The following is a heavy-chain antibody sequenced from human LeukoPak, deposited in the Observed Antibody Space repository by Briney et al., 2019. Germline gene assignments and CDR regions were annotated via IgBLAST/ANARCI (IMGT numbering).Heavy chain of an antibody. CDR3: ARQGRSYINPNRGWFDP. CDR2: ISSTGTDN. V-gene: IGHV3-21*06. D-gene: IGHD7-27*01. CDR1: GFSFSNYS. Sequence: GGSLRLSCEASGFSFSNYSMNWVRQAPGKGLEWVSSISSTGTDNTYADSVTGRFTISRDNPKNSVFLQMNSLRAEDTAVYFCARQGRSYINPNRGWFDPWGQGTLVIVSS. J-gene: IGHJ5*02.